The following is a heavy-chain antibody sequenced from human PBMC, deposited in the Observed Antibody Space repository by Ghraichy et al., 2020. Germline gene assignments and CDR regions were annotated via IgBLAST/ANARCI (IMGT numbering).Heavy chain of an antibody. J-gene: IGHJ6*02. CDR3: ARDLPQAGPYYIYGMDV. V-gene: IGHV3-48*02. CDR1: GFTFSSHS. D-gene: IGHD6-25*01. Sequence: GESLNISCVASGFTFSSHSMNWVRQAPGKGLEWVSYISYTSGTIYYADSVKGRFTISRDNAKNSLYLQMDSLRDGDTAVYYCARDLPQAGPYYIYGMDVWGQGTTVTVSS. CDR2: ISYTSGTI.